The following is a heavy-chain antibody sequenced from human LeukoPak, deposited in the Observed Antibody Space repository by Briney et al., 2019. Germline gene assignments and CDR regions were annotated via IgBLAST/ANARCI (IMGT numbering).Heavy chain of an antibody. CDR1: GVSISGDY. Sequence: SETLSLTCTVSGVSISGDYWSWIRQPPGKGLEWVGYIHYTGRTNYNPSLKSRVTVSVDTSKNQFSLKLCSVTAADTAVYYCARLQGDSTAVFDYWGQGTLVTVSS. V-gene: IGHV4-59*01. CDR3: ARLQGDSTAVFDY. CDR2: IHYTGRT. D-gene: IGHD2-21*01. J-gene: IGHJ4*02.